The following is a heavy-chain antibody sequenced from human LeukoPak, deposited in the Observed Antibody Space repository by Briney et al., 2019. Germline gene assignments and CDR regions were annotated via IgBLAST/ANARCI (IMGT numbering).Heavy chain of an antibody. V-gene: IGHV4-59*01. D-gene: IGHD2-21*02. CDR1: DGSISNYY. Sequence: SETLSLTCSVSDGSISNYYWTWIRQPPGKGLEWIGNVYYSGTTYYNPSLKSRVTMSVDTSKNQFSLKLTSVTAADTAVYYCARGAMVTATLMFDSWGQGTLVTVSS. J-gene: IGHJ4*02. CDR3: ARGAMVTATLMFDS. CDR2: VYYSGTT.